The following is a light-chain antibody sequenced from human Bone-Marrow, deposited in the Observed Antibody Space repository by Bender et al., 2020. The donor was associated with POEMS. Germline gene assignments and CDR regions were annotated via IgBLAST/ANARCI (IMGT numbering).Light chain of an antibody. J-gene: IGLJ2*01. CDR3: TSYTSSNTLV. CDR1: SSDVGGYNY. Sequence: QSALTQPASVSGSPGQSITISCTGTSSDVGGYNYVSWYQQHPGKAPKLMIYEVNKRPSGVPDRFSGSKSGNTASLTVSGLQAEDEADYYCTSYTSSNTLVFGGGTKLTVL. CDR2: EVN. V-gene: IGLV2-8*01.